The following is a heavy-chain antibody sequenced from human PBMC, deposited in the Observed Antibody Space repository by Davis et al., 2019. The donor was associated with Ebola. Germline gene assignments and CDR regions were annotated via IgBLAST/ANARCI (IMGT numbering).Heavy chain of an antibody. J-gene: IGHJ6*03. CDR1: GFTFSNYW. V-gene: IGHV3-7*01. D-gene: IGHD6-6*01. CDR2: MNPDGSER. CDR3: ARVSTSSGNFYYYMDV. Sequence: GGSLRLSCAVSGFTFSNYWMSWVRQAPGKGLEWVANMNPDGSERYYVDSVKGLFTISRDNAKNSLYLQMNSLRAEDTAVYYCARVSTSSGNFYYYMDVWGKGTTVTVSS.